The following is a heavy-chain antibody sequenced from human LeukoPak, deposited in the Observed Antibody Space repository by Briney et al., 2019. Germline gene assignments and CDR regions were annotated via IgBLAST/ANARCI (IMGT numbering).Heavy chain of an antibody. Sequence: PSETLSLTCAVSGYSIGSAYYWGWIRQPPGKGLEWIASIYHSGSTYYNPSLKSRVTISVDTSKNQFSLKLSSVTAADTAVYYCINYDFWSGYFLWGQGTLVTVSS. CDR3: INYDFWSGYFL. J-gene: IGHJ4*02. CDR1: GYSIGSAYY. V-gene: IGHV4-38-2*01. D-gene: IGHD3-3*01. CDR2: IYHSGST.